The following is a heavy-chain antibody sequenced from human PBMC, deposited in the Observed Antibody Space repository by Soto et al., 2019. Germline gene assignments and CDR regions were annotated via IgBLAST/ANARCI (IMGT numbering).Heavy chain of an antibody. CDR1: GFTFISDG. CDR3: AKNYYDSGVYYYGMDV. CDR2: ISYDGSNK. V-gene: IGHV3-30*18. J-gene: IGHJ6*02. Sequence: QVQLVESGGGVVQPGRSLRLSCAASGFTFISDGMHWVRQAPGKGLEWVAVISYDGSNKYYADSVKGRFTISRDNSKNTRYLHMNSLRAEDTAVYYCAKNYYDSGVYYYGMDVWGQGTTVNVSS. D-gene: IGHD3-22*01.